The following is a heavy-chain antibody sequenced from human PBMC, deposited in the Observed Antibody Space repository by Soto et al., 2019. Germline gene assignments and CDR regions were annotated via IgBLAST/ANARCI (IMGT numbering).Heavy chain of an antibody. D-gene: IGHD6-13*01. CDR1: GGSISSYY. Sequence: SETLSLTCTVSGGSISSYYWSWIRQPPGKGLEWIGYIYYSGSTNYNPSLKSRVTISVDTSKNQFSLKLSSVTAADTAVYYCARIVAAAYAFRRGGMDVWGQGTTVTVSS. V-gene: IGHV4-59*08. J-gene: IGHJ6*02. CDR2: IYYSGST. CDR3: ARIVAAAYAFRRGGMDV.